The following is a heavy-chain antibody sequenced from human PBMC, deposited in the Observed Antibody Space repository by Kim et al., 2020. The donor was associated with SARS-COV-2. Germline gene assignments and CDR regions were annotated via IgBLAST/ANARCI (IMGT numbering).Heavy chain of an antibody. CDR1: GGSISSSSYY. Sequence: SETLSLTCTVSGGSISSSSYYWGWIRQPPGKGLEWIGSIYYSGSTYYNPSLKSRVTISVDTSKNQFSLKLSSVTAADTAVYYCARIADIVVVCDLWGRGTLVTVSS. V-gene: IGHV4-39*01. CDR2: IYYSGST. D-gene: IGHD2-2*01. J-gene: IGHJ2*01. CDR3: ARIADIVVVCDL.